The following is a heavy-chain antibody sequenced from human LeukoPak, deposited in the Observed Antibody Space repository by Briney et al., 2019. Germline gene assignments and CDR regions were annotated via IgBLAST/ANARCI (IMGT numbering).Heavy chain of an antibody. Sequence: ASVKVSCKASGYTFTGYYMHWVRQAPGQGLEWMGWINPNSGGTNYAQKFQGRVTMTRDTSISTAYMELSRLRSDDTAAYYCAREYDSSGYCIDWGQGTLVTVSS. CDR1: GYTFTGYY. J-gene: IGHJ4*02. D-gene: IGHD3-22*01. CDR3: AREYDSSGYCID. V-gene: IGHV1-2*02. CDR2: INPNSGGT.